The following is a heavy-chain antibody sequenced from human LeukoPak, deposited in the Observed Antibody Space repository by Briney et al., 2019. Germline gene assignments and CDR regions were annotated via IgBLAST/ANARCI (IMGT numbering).Heavy chain of an antibody. CDR1: GGSFSGYS. V-gene: IGHV4-34*01. J-gene: IGHJ4*01. CDR3: ASARELPSLDPTGDY. Sequence: KSSETLSLTCAVYGGSFSGYSWSWIRQPPGKGLEWIGEINHSGSTNYNTSLKSRVTISVATSKNQFALKLSSVTAADTAVYYCASARELPSLDPTGDYWGHGTLVTVSS. D-gene: IGHD1-26*01. CDR2: INHSGST.